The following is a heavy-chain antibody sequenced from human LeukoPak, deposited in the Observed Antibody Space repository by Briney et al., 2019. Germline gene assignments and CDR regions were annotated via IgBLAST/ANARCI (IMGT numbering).Heavy chain of an antibody. CDR3: ARDRSGYSSSWYVEEYFPH. V-gene: IGHV3-7*01. CDR2: IKQDGSEK. J-gene: IGHJ1*01. CDR1: GFTFSSYW. Sequence: GGSLRLSCAASGFTFSSYWMSWVRQAPGKGLEWVANIKQDGSEKYYVDSVKGRFTISRDNAKNSLYLQMNSLRAEDTAVYYCARDRSGYSSSWYVEEYFPHWGQGTLVTVSS. D-gene: IGHD6-13*01.